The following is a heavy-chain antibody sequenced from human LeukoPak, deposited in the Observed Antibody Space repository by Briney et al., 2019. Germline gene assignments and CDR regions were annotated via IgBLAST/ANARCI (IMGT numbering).Heavy chain of an antibody. D-gene: IGHD2-2*01. Sequence: PGGSLRLSCAASGFSFSSAWMHWVRQAPGGGLVAVSRITSDGSTTWYADSVRGRFTISRDNAKNTLYLQMNSLRVDDTAVYYCARDWYYAIDYWGQGTLVTVSS. CDR3: ARDWYYAIDY. V-gene: IGHV3-74*01. J-gene: IGHJ4*02. CDR2: ITSDGSTT. CDR1: GFSFSSAW.